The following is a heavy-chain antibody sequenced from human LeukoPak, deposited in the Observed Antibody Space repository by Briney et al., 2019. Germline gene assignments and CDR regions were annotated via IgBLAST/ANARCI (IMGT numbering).Heavy chain of an antibody. Sequence: ASVKVSCKASGYTFTSYYIHWVRQAPGQGLEWMGIINPSGGSTSYAQKFQGRVTMTRDTSTSTVYMELSSLRSEDTAVYYCAREGAAAGTLDYYYGMDVWGQGTTVTVS. CDR1: GYTFTSYY. D-gene: IGHD6-13*01. CDR2: INPSGGST. J-gene: IGHJ6*02. CDR3: AREGAAAGTLDYYYGMDV. V-gene: IGHV1-46*01.